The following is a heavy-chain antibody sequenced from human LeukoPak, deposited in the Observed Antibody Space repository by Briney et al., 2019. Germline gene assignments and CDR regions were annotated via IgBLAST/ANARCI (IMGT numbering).Heavy chain of an antibody. CDR3: ARDSHSSSSGFPY. J-gene: IGHJ4*02. CDR1: GGSISSGSYY. V-gene: IGHV4-61*02. Sequence: SETLSLTCTVSGGSISSGSYYWSWIRQPAGKGLEWIGRINTSGSTNYNPSLKSRVTISVDTSKNQFSLKLTSVTAADTAVYYCARDSHSSSSGFPYWGQGTLVTVSS. D-gene: IGHD6-6*01. CDR2: INTSGST.